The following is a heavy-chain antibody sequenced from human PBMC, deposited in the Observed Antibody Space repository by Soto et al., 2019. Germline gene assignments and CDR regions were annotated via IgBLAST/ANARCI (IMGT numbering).Heavy chain of an antibody. V-gene: IGHV4-34*10. D-gene: IGHD5-12*01. J-gene: IGHJ4*02. CDR3: ARTPVATITFYFDY. CDR1: GGSFSGYY. CDR2: INHSGST. Sequence: LSLTCAVYGGSFSGYYWSWIRQPPGKGLEWIGEINHSGSTNYNPSGGSTSYAQKFQGRVTMTRDTSTSTVYMELSSLRSEDTAVYYCARTPVATITFYFDYWGQGTLVTVSS.